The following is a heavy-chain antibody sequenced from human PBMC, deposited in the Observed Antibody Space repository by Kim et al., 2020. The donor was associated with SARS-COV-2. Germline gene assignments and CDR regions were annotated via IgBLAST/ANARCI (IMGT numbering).Heavy chain of an antibody. CDR2: ITYNGSTI. D-gene: IGHD2-15*01. J-gene: IGHJ4*01. V-gene: IGHV3-30*04. CDR3: ASGGGIVLLGEILSHID. Sequence: GGSLRLSCAASGFTFSSYGMHWVRQAPGKGLEWVAVITYNGSTIYYADSVKGRFTISRDNAKNTLYLQMNSLRAEDTAVYYCASGGGIVLLGEILSHID. CDR1: GFTFSSYG.